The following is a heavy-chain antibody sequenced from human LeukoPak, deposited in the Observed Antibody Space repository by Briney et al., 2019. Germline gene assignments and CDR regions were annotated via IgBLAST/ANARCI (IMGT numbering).Heavy chain of an antibody. V-gene: IGHV1-18*01. J-gene: IGHJ4*02. CDR1: GYTFTSHG. CDR2: ISAYNGNT. CDR3: ARLADYYDILTGYYRVWDY. Sequence: ASVRVSWKASGYTFTSHGISWMRQAPGQGLEWMGWISAYNGNTNYPHKLQGRVTMTTDTSTSTAYMELRCLRSDDTAVYYCARLADYYDILTGYYRVWDYWGQGTLVTVSS. D-gene: IGHD3-9*01.